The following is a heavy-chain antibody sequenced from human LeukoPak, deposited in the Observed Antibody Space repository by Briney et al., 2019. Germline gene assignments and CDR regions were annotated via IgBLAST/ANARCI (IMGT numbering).Heavy chain of an antibody. D-gene: IGHD1-1*01. CDR3: ARHEDRNWYFDH. J-gene: IGHJ4*02. Sequence: SGTLSLTCTVSGFSISSSYYSWRSLRQPPGRGLGRIGTIYYSVSAYYHPSLKSRVTISVDTSKYQFSMKLRSVPAPDPAVYYCARHEDRNWYFDHWGQGTLVTVSS. V-gene: IGHV4-39*01. CDR1: GFSISSSYYS. CDR2: IYYSVSA.